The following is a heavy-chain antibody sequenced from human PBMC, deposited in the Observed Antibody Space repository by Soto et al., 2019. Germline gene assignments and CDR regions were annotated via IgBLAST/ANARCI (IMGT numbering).Heavy chain of an antibody. Sequence: GEALKISCKGSGYSFTSYRIGWVRQMPGKGLEWMGIIYPGYSDTRYSPSFQGQVTISADKSISTAYLQWSSLKASATAMYYCAKYSSGWYGGGYYYYGMDVWVQGTTVTVSS. CDR3: AKYSSGWYGGGYYYYGMDV. CDR2: IYPGYSDT. V-gene: IGHV5-51*01. CDR1: GYSFTSYR. J-gene: IGHJ6*02. D-gene: IGHD6-19*01.